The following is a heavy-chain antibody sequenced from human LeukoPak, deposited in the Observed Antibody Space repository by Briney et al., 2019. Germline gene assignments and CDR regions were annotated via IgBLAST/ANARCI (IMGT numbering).Heavy chain of an antibody. CDR2: INWNGGST. D-gene: IGHD3-10*01. Sequence: GGSLRLSCAASGFTFDDYGMSWVRQAPGKGLEWVSGINWNGGSTGYADSVKGRFTISRDNAKNSLYLQMNSLRAEDTALYYCARVDRITMVRGVIQTTGYYYYYMDVWGKGTTVTVSS. CDR3: ARVDRITMVRGVIQTTGYYYYYMDV. CDR1: GFTFDDYG. J-gene: IGHJ6*03. V-gene: IGHV3-20*04.